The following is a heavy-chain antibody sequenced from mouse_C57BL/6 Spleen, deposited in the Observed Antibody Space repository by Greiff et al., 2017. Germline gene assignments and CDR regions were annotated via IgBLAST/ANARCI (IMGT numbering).Heavy chain of an antibody. Sequence: QVQLQQSGPELVKPGASVKISCKASGYAFSSSWMNWVKQRPGKGLEWIGRIYPGDGDTNYNGKFKGKATLTADKSSSTAYMQLSSQTSEDSAVYFCARADTTVVDYFDYWGQGTTLTVSS. D-gene: IGHD1-1*01. J-gene: IGHJ2*01. CDR2: IYPGDGDT. CDR3: ARADTTVVDYFDY. V-gene: IGHV1-82*01. CDR1: GYAFSSSW.